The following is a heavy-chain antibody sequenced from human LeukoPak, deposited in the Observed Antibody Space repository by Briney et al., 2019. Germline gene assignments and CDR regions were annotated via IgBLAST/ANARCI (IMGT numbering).Heavy chain of an antibody. CDR2: ISSTSATI. CDR1: GFSYSSYS. V-gene: IGHV3-48*01. J-gene: IGHJ4*02. Sequence: PGGSLRLSCAASGFSYSSYSMNWVRQAPGKGLEWVSYISSTSATIYYADSVKGRFTISRDNAKNSLYLQMNSLRAEDTAVYYCARAPSAGNFVLYYFDYWGQGTLATVSS. D-gene: IGHD3-16*02. CDR3: ARAPSAGNFVLYYFDY.